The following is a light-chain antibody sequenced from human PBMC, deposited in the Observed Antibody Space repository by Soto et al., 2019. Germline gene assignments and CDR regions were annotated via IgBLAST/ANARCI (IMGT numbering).Light chain of an antibody. CDR1: QSVSSSY. J-gene: IGKJ1*01. Sequence: EIVLTQSPGTLSLSPGERATLSCRASQSVSSSYLAWYLQKPGQAPRLLIYGASSRATGIPDRFSGGGSGTDFTLTISRLEPEDFAVYYCQQYGSSPGTFGQGTKVEIK. V-gene: IGKV3-20*01. CDR3: QQYGSSPGT. CDR2: GAS.